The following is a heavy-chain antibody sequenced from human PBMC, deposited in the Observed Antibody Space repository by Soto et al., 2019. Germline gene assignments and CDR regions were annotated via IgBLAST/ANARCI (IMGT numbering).Heavy chain of an antibody. Sequence: GGSLRLSCAASGFTFSSYGMHWVRQAPGKGLEWVAVIWYDGSNKYYADSVKGRFTISRDNSKNTLYLQMNSLRAEDTAVYYCARAHRYGSGSYCPSDWGQGTLVTVSS. V-gene: IGHV3-33*01. CDR1: GFTFSSYG. CDR2: IWYDGSNK. D-gene: IGHD3-10*01. J-gene: IGHJ4*02. CDR3: ARAHRYGSGSYCPSD.